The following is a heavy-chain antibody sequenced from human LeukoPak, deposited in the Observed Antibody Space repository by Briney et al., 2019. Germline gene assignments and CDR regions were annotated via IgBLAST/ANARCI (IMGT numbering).Heavy chain of an antibody. D-gene: IGHD5-18*01. CDR2: INHSGST. V-gene: IGHV4-34*01. Sequence: SETLSLTCAVYGGSFSGYYWSWIRQPPGKGLEWIGQINHSGSTNYNPSLKSRVTISVDTSKNQFSLKLSTVTAADTAVYFCARGRYRFDPWGQGTLVTVSS. CDR3: ARGRYRFDP. J-gene: IGHJ5*02. CDR1: GGSFSGYY.